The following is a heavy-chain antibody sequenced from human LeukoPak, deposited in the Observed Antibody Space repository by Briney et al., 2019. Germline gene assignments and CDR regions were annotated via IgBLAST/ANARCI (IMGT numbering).Heavy chain of an antibody. V-gene: IGHV5-51*01. Sequence: GESLKISCKGSGYSFTNYWIAWVRQMPGKGLEWMGIIYPGDSDTRYSPSFQGQVSISADKSISTAYLQWSSLKASDTAMYYCARGSTTMIRGVIKGVAFDIWGQGTMVTVSS. CDR3: ARGSTTMIRGVIKGVAFDI. CDR2: IYPGDSDT. CDR1: GYSFTNYW. J-gene: IGHJ3*02. D-gene: IGHD3-10*01.